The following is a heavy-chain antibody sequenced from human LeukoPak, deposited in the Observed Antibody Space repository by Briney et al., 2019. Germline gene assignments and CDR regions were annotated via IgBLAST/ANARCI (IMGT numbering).Heavy chain of an antibody. D-gene: IGHD3-22*01. CDR2: ISSSGSTI. V-gene: IGHV3-48*03. CDR3: ASNPEYYYDSSGYLYY. Sequence: PGGSLRLSCAASGFTFSSYEMNWVRQAPGKGLEWVSYISSSGSTIYYADSVKGRFTISRDNSKNTIYLQMNSLRAEDTAVYYCASNPEYYYDSSGYLYYWGQGTLVTVSS. CDR1: GFTFSSYE. J-gene: IGHJ4*02.